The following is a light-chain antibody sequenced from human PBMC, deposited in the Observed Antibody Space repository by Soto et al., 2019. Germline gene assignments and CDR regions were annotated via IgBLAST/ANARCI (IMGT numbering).Light chain of an antibody. Sequence: EIVLTQSPGTLSLSPGERATLSCRASHSVSSSYLAWYQQKPGQAPRLHIYGASSRATGIPDRFSGSGSGTDFTLTLSRLEPEDFAVYYCQQYGSSPYTFGQGTKLEIK. CDR3: QQYGSSPYT. CDR2: GAS. CDR1: HSVSSSY. J-gene: IGKJ2*01. V-gene: IGKV3-20*01.